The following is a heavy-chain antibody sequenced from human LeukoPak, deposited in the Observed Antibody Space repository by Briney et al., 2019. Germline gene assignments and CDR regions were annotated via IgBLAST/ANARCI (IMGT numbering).Heavy chain of an antibody. CDR2: ISYDGSNK. CDR1: GFTFSSYG. Sequence: GRSLRLSCAASGFTFSSYGMHWVRQAPGKGLEWVAVISYDGSNKYYADSVKGRFTISRDNAKDTLYLQMNSLTAEDTAVYYCARSDWFDPWGQGTLVTVSS. J-gene: IGHJ5*02. V-gene: IGHV3-30*03. CDR3: ARSDWFDP.